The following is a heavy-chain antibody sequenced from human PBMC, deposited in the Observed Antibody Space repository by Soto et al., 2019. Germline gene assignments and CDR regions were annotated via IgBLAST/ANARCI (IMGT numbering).Heavy chain of an antibody. J-gene: IGHJ3*02. V-gene: IGHV1-69*01. D-gene: IGHD3-3*01. CDR1: GGPFTRYA. CDR3: ARGVAPGQTADPYAFDI. CDR2: ITPIAETT. Sequence: QTQLVQSGAEVRKPGSSVRVSCRASGGPFTRYAVSWVRQAPGQGLEGIGGITPIAETTNYAQKFRGRLSITADESTDTVNMELRRLTSDDTAVYFCARGVAPGQTADPYAFDIWGQGSRVTVSS.